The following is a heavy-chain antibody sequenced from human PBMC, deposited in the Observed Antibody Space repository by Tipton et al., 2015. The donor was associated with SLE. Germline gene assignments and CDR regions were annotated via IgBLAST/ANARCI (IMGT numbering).Heavy chain of an antibody. D-gene: IGHD5-24*01. CDR3: TRSRRDGYSDS. CDR1: GFTFSSYW. V-gene: IGHV3-7*05. Sequence: GSLRLSCTASGFTFSSYWMSWVRQAPGKGLEWVANIKQDGSEKYYVDSVEGRFTISRDNARNSLYLQMIGLRAEDTAVYYCTRSRRDGYSDSWGQGALVTVSS. J-gene: IGHJ4*02. CDR2: IKQDGSEK.